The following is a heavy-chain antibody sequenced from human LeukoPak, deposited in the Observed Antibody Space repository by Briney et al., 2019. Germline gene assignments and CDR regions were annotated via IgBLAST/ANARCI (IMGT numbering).Heavy chain of an antibody. Sequence: GGSLRLSCAASGFTFSSYGMGWVRQAPGKGLEWVSGISGSGGSTYYADSVKGRFTISRDNSKNTLHLQMNSLRAEDTAIYYCARDERLLSFLKWGQGTLVTVSS. CDR3: ARDERLLSFLK. CDR1: GFTFSSYG. V-gene: IGHV3-23*01. CDR2: ISGSGGST. D-gene: IGHD3-3*01. J-gene: IGHJ4*02.